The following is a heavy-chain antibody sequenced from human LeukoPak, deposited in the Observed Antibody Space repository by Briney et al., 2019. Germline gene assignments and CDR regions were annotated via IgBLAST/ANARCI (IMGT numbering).Heavy chain of an antibody. J-gene: IGHJ4*02. Sequence: PSETLSLTCAVYGGSFSGYYWSWIRQPPGKGLEWIGEINHSGSTNYNPSLKSRVTISVDTSKNQFSLKLSSVTAADTAVYYCARARKPWLVRGAIDYWGQGTLVTVSS. CDR1: GGSFSGYY. CDR3: ARARKPWLVRGAIDY. CDR2: INHSGST. V-gene: IGHV4-34*01. D-gene: IGHD6-19*01.